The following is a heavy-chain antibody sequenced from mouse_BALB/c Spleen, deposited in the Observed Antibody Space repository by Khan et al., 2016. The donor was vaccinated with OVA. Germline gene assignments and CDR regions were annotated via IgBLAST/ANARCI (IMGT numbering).Heavy chain of an antibody. V-gene: IGHV1-5*01. D-gene: IGHD2-12*01. CDR1: GYSFTSYL. J-gene: IGHJ3*01. Sequence: VQLQQSGTVLARPGASVKMSCKASGYSFTSYLIHWVKQRPGQGLEWIGDIFPGHGDTTYNQKFKDKAKLTAGTSANTAYMELSSLTNEDSAVYYCTRGGYSSFAYWGQGTLVTVSA. CDR2: IFPGHGDT. CDR3: TRGGYSSFAY.